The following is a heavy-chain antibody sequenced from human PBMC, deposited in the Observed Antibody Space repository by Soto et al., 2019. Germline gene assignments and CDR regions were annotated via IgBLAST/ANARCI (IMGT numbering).Heavy chain of an antibody. D-gene: IGHD5-18*01. CDR2: ISGSGGST. CDR1: GFTFSSYA. CDR3: AKDLELSSVSYGRYFDY. J-gene: IGHJ4*02. V-gene: IGHV3-23*01. Sequence: PGGSLRLSCTASGFTFSSYAMSWVRQAPGKGLEWVSSISGSGGSTYYADSVKGRFTVSRDNSKSTLYLQMNSLRAEDTAVYYCAKDLELSSVSYGRYFDYWGQGTLVTVS.